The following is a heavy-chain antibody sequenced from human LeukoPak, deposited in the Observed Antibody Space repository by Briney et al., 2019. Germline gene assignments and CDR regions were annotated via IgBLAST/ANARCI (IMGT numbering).Heavy chain of an antibody. Sequence: SETLSLTCAVSGGSISSGGYSWSWIRQPAGKGLEWIGYISYSENTYYNPSLKSRVTISVDTSKNQFSLKLSSVTAADTAVYYCARVDRYDFYFDYWGQGTLVTVSS. CDR1: GGSISSGGYS. V-gene: IGHV4-30-4*07. CDR3: ARVDRYDFYFDY. CDR2: ISYSENT. J-gene: IGHJ4*02. D-gene: IGHD3-3*01.